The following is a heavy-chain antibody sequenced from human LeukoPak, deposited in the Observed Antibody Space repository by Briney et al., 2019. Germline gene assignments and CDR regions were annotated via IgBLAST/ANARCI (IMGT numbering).Heavy chain of an antibody. CDR2: IYTSGSA. J-gene: IGHJ3*02. D-gene: IGHD3-10*01. Sequence: SGTLSLTCTVSGGSTCSYYSSSIWEPAGEGLEWIGRIYTSGSATYTTSLKSRVTISVDTSKHQFSRKLNSVAAADTAVYYCAVSYYYGSGSYYWTDAFDIWGQGTMVTVSS. CDR1: GGSTCSYY. CDR3: AVSYYYGSGSYYWTDAFDI. V-gene: IGHV4-4*07.